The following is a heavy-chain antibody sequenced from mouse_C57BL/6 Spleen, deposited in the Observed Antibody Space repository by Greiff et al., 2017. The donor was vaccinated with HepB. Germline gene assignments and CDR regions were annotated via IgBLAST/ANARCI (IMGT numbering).Heavy chain of an antibody. CDR2: IYPRSGNT. D-gene: IGHD2-14*01. CDR3: ARIGFPFAY. V-gene: IGHV1-81*01. CDR1: GYTFTSYG. Sequence: QVQLQQSGAELARPGASVKLSCKASGYTFTSYGISWVKQRTGQGLEWIGEIYPRSGNTYYNEKVKGKATLTADKSSSTAYMELRSLTSEDSAVYFCARIGFPFAYWGQGTLVTVSA. J-gene: IGHJ3*01.